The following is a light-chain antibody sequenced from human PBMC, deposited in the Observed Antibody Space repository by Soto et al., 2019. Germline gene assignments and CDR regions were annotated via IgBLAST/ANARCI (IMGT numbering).Light chain of an antibody. CDR3: QQTYSTPLT. Sequence: EIVLTQSPGTLSLSPGERATLSCRASQSVTSNYLAWHQQKPGQAPGLLIYDTSTRASGVPDRFSGSGSGTEFTLTISSLQPEDFATYYCQQTYSTPLTFGGGTKVDIK. V-gene: IGKV3-20*01. CDR2: DTS. CDR1: QSVTSNY. J-gene: IGKJ4*01.